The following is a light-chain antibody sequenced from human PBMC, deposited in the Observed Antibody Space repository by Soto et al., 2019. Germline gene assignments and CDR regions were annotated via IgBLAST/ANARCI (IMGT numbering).Light chain of an antibody. CDR2: YTS. CDR3: HQRQSWPRT. Sequence: EIVLTQSPATLSSSPGETAXLYRRASQYVGTRLAWYQHKPGQAPRLLIYYTSNRATGIPARFSGSGSGTDFTLTINSLAPEDFAIYYCHQRQSWPRTFGQGTKV. V-gene: IGKV3-11*01. CDR1: QYVGTR. J-gene: IGKJ1*01.